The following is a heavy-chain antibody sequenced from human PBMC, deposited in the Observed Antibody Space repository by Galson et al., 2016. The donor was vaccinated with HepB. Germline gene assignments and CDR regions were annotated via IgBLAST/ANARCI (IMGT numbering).Heavy chain of an antibody. J-gene: IGHJ4*02. CDR2: ISSSSSYI. CDR3: EAVSSSSGEDFDY. D-gene: IGHD6-6*01. Sequence: FSSYSMHWVRQAPGKGLEWVSSISSSSSYIYYADSVKGRFTISRDNAKNSLYLQMNSLRAEDTAVYYCEAVSSSSGEDFDYWGQGTLVTVSS. V-gene: IGHV3-21*01. CDR1: FSSYS.